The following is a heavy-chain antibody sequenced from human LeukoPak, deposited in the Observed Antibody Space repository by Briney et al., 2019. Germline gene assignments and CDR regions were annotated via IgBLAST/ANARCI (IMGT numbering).Heavy chain of an antibody. CDR1: GFSFRTFW. CDR3: AKEIDYGEVDC. CDR2: ISADGSST. J-gene: IGHJ4*02. D-gene: IGHD4-17*01. Sequence: GGSLRLSCAASGFSFRTFWMHWLRQVPGKGLVWVSRISADGSSTSYADSVKGRFTISRDNSKNTLYLQMNSLRAEDTAVYYCAKEIDYGEVDCWGQGTLVTVSS. V-gene: IGHV3-74*01.